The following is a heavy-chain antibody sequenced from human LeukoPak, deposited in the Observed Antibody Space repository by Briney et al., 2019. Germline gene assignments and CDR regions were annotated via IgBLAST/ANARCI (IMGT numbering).Heavy chain of an antibody. J-gene: IGHJ4*02. CDR1: GFTFSSYG. CDR3: ARDFYDFWSGYQIDY. D-gene: IGHD3-3*01. Sequence: GGSLRLSCAASGFTFSSYGMHWVRQAPGKGLEWVAVISYDGSNKYYADSVKGRFTISRDNSKNTLYLQMNSLRAEDTAVYYCARDFYDFWSGYQIDYWGQGTLVTVSS. V-gene: IGHV3-30*03. CDR2: ISYDGSNK.